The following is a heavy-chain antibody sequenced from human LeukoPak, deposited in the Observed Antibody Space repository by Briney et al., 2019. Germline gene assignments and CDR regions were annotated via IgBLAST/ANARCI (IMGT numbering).Heavy chain of an antibody. J-gene: IGHJ6*03. CDR2: INPNSGGT. D-gene: IGHD2-2*02. Sequence: ASVTVSCKASGYTFTGYYIHWVRQAPGQGLEWMGWINPNSGGTNYAQKFQGRVTMTRDTSISTAYMELSRLRSDDTAVYYCARSPPPYTDYYYYYMDVWGKGTTVTVSS. V-gene: IGHV1-2*02. CDR3: ARSPPPYTDYYYYYMDV. CDR1: GYTFTGYY.